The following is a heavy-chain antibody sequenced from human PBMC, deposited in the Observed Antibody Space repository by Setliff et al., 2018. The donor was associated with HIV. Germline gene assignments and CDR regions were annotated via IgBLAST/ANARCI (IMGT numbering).Heavy chain of an antibody. CDR2: VYYSGST. V-gene: IGHV4-39*01. CDR3: VRQGLTMNRGVPAPILYYFDY. Sequence: SETLSLTCTVSGVSTSSSSYYWGWIRQPPGKGLDWIGYVYYSGSTYYSPSLKSRLTISVDTSKNHFSLRLSSVTAADTAVYYCVRQGLTMNRGVPAPILYYFDYWGPGILVTVSS. CDR1: GVSTSSSSYY. D-gene: IGHD3-10*01. J-gene: IGHJ4*02.